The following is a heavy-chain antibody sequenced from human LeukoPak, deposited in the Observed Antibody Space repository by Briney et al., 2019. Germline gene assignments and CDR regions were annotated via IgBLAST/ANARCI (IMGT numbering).Heavy chain of an antibody. V-gene: IGHV4-61*01. CDR1: GGSVSSGSYY. D-gene: IGHD7-27*01. Sequence: PSETLSLTCTVSGGSVSSGSYYWRWIRQPPGKGLEWIGYIYYSGSTNYNPSLKSRVTISVDTSKNQFSLKLSSVTAADTAVYYCARDPLGGEFDPWGQGTLVTVSS. CDR2: IYYSGST. J-gene: IGHJ5*02. CDR3: ARDPLGGEFDP.